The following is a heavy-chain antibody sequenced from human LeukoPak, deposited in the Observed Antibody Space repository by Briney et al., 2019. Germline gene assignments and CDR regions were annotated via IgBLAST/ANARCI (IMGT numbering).Heavy chain of an antibody. J-gene: IGHJ5*02. V-gene: IGHV1-69*01. CDR1: GGTFSSYA. Sequence: ASVKVSCKASGGTFSSYAISWVRQAPGQGLEWMGGIIPIFGTANYAQKFQGRVTITADESTSTAYMELSSLGSEDTAVYYCARDLNFGVVILSPGWFDPWGQGTLVTVSS. CDR2: IIPIFGTA. D-gene: IGHD3-3*01. CDR3: ARDLNFGVVILSPGWFDP.